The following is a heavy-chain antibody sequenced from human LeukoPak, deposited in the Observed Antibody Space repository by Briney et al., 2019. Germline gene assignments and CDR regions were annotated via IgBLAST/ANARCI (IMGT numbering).Heavy chain of an antibody. J-gene: IGHJ5*02. CDR2: IVPIFGTA. CDR3: ARGPYDFWSGYYVNWFDP. D-gene: IGHD3-3*01. V-gene: IGHV1-69*06. CDR1: GGTFSSYA. Sequence: SVKVSCKASGGTFSSYAISWVRQAPGRGLEWMGRIVPIFGTANYAQKFQGRVTITADKSTSTAYMELSSLRSEDTAGYYCARGPYDFWSGYYVNWFDPWGQGTLVTVSS.